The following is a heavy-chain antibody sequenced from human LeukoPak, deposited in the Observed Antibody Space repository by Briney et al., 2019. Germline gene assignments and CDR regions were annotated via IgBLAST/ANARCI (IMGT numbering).Heavy chain of an antibody. V-gene: IGHV4-34*01. CDR1: GGSFSGYY. CDR2: INHSGST. CDR3: ARHWAYSSSWWRNWFDP. D-gene: IGHD6-13*01. J-gene: IGHJ5*02. Sequence: SETLSLTCAVYGGSFSGYYWGWLRQPPGKGLEWIGEINHSGSTNYNPSLKSRVTISVDTSKNQFSLKLSSVTAADTAVYYCARHWAYSSSWWRNWFDPWGQGTLVTVSS.